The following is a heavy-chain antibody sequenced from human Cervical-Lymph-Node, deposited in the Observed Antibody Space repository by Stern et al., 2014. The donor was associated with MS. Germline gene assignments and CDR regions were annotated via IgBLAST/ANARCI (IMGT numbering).Heavy chain of an antibody. CDR2: VSFDGRDK. V-gene: IGHV3-30*18. Sequence: VQLVESGGGVVQPGRSLRLSCVASGFAFRNYAEHWVRQPPGKGLEWVALVSFDGRDKYYTDSVKGRFTVSRDNSKNTLYLEMNSLRPEDTAVYYCAKGGSGSYLDWGQGSLVTVSS. CDR3: AKGGSGSYLD. D-gene: IGHD1-26*01. CDR1: GFAFRNYA. J-gene: IGHJ4*02.